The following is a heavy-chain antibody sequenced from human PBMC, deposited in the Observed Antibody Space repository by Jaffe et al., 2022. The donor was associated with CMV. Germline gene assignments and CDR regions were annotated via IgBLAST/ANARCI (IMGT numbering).Heavy chain of an antibody. CDR2: ISTSSGYM. J-gene: IGHJ6*03. Sequence: EVLLVESGGGLVKPGGSLRLSCAASGFTFRSFSMNWVRQAPGKGLEWVSYISTSSGYMDYADSVKGRFTISRDNAKNSLYLQMNSLRAEDTAVYYCARDRQWLIQNSYYYYMDVWGKGTTVTVSS. D-gene: IGHD6-19*01. CDR3: ARDRQWLIQNSYYYYMDV. V-gene: IGHV3-21*01. CDR1: GFTFRSFS.